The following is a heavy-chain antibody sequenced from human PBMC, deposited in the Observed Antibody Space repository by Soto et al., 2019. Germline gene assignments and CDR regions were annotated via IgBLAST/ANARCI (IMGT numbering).Heavy chain of an antibody. D-gene: IGHD3-22*01. CDR1: GGSISSSSYY. Sequence: SETLSLTCTVSGGSISSSSYYWGWIRPPPGKGLEWIGCIFYSGSTNYNPSLKSRVTISVDTSKNQFSLKLSSVTAADTAVYYCARVNYYDSSGYFCAFDIWGQGTMGTVSS. J-gene: IGHJ3*02. CDR2: IFYSGST. V-gene: IGHV4-39*07. CDR3: ARVNYYDSSGYFCAFDI.